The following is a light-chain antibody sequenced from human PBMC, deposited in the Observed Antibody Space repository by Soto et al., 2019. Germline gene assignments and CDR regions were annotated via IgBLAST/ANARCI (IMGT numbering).Light chain of an antibody. Sequence: QSALTQPASVSGSPGQSITISCTGASSDVGGFDHVSWYQQHPGKVPRLLIDDVSSRPSGGSDRFSGSQSGNTASLTISGLQAEDEADYYCNSFTTPNTYVFGTGTKLTVL. CDR1: SSDVGGFDH. V-gene: IGLV2-14*03. CDR2: DVS. J-gene: IGLJ1*01. CDR3: NSFTTPNTYV.